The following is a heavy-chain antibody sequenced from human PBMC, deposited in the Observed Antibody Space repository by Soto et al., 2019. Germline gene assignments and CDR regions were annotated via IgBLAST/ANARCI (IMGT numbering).Heavy chain of an antibody. D-gene: IGHD5-12*01. CDR2: ISGSGGST. CDR3: SKLIPKWLRYCGMDV. CDR1: GFTFSSYA. V-gene: IGHV3-23*01. Sequence: GGSLRLSCAASGFTFSSYAMSWVRQAPGKGLEWVSAISGSGGSTYYADSVKGRFTISRDNSKDTQYLQMNSLRAEDTAVYYCSKLIPKWLRYCGMDVWGQGTTVTV. J-gene: IGHJ6*02.